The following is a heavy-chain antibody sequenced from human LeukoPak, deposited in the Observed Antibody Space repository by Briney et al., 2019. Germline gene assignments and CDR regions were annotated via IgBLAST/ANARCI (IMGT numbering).Heavy chain of an antibody. V-gene: IGHV1-46*01. D-gene: IGHD3-10*01. J-gene: IGHJ4*02. Sequence: ASVKVSCKASGYAFINYYVEWVRQAPGQGLEWMGIIIPSDGDTGYAQKFRGRITMTRDTSTNTVYMELSSLRSEDTAVYYCARVPVRGTGDYWGQGTLVTVSP. CDR2: IIPSDGDT. CDR3: ARVPVRGTGDY. CDR1: GYAFINYY.